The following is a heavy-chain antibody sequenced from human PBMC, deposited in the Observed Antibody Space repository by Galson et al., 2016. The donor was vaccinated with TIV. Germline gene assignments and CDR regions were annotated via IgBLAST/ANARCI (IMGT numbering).Heavy chain of an antibody. CDR3: ARDPRLYGDYSLGYFDF. CDR1: GFTFSAFG. J-gene: IGHJ4*02. Sequence: SLRLSCAASGFTFSAFGMHWVRQAPGKGLEWVAVIWYDGSDKHYADSVKGRFTISRDNSKNTRYLQMNSLRAEDTAVYYCARDPRLYGDYSLGYFDFWGQGTLVTVSS. D-gene: IGHD4-17*01. CDR2: IWYDGSDK. V-gene: IGHV3-33*01.